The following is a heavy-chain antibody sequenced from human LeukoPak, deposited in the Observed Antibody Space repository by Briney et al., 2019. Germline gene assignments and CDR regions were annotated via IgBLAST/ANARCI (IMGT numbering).Heavy chain of an antibody. CDR2: AADSGST. Sequence: PSETLSLTCTVSGDSMSDYFWTWIRQPPGKGLEWIGYAADSGSTNYNPSLKSRVTMSVDTSKNQFSLRLNSVTAADTALYYCARVVAAAGNNWFDPWGQGTLVTVSS. J-gene: IGHJ5*02. V-gene: IGHV4-59*12. D-gene: IGHD6-13*01. CDR3: ARVVAAAGNNWFDP. CDR1: GDSMSDYF.